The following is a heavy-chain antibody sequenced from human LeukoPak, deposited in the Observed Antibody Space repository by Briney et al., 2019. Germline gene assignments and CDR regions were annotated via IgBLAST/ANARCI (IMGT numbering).Heavy chain of an antibody. CDR3: ANSHTSSGYYCNH. CDR1: GFTFSFYG. J-gene: IGHJ4*02. CDR2: MSYDGSNK. D-gene: IGHD2-2*01. V-gene: IGHV3-30*18. Sequence: GGSLRLSCAASGFTFSFYGMHWVRQAPGKGLEWVAVMSYDGSNKYYADSVKGRFTISRDNSKNTLYLQMNSLRTEDTAVYYCANSHTSSGYYCNHWGQGTLVTVSS.